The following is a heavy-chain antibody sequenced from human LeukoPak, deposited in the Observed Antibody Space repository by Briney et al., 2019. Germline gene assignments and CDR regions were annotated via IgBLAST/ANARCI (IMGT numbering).Heavy chain of an antibody. V-gene: IGHV4-31*03. J-gene: IGHJ4*02. CDR1: GGSISSGGYY. CDR3: ARASVRFGEFRYFDY. Sequence: SETLSLTCTVSGGSISSGGYYWSWIRQHPGKGLEWIGYIYYSGSTYYNPSLKGRVTISVDTSKNQFSLKLSSVTAADTAVYYCARASVRFGEFRYFDYWGRGTLVTVSS. D-gene: IGHD3-10*01. CDR2: IYYSGST.